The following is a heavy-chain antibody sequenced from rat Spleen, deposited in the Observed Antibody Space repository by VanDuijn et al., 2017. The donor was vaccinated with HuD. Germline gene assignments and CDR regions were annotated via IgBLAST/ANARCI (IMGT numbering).Heavy chain of an antibody. D-gene: IGHD1-11*01. Sequence: QVQLKESGPGLVQPSQTLSLTCTVSGFSLTSNGVSWVRQPPGKGLEWIAAIWSGGSTYYNSALKSRLSISRDTSKSQVFLKMNSLRTEDTAIYFCTRTYGGYSQHWFVYWGQGVMVTVSS. V-gene: IGHV2S8*01. CDR1: GFSLTSNG. J-gene: IGHJ2*01. CDR2: IWSGGST. CDR3: TRTYGGYSQHWFVY.